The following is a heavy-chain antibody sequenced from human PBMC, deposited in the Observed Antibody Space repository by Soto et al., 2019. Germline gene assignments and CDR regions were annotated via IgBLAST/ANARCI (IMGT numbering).Heavy chain of an antibody. V-gene: IGHV2-5*01. D-gene: IGHD1-20*01. CDR2: IHWNDER. CDR1: GFSLATSGVG. J-gene: IGHJ4*02. CDR3: AHRRPRYDDFDY. Sequence: SGPTLVNPTQTLTLTCTFSGFSLATSGVGVGWIRQPPGKALEWLALIHWNDERRYSPPLESRLTITKDTSKNQVVLTMTNVDPVDTGTYFCAHRRPRYDDFDYWGQGTLVTVSS.